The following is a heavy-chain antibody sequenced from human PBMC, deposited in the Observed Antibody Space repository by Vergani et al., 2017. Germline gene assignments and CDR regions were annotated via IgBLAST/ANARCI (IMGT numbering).Heavy chain of an antibody. V-gene: IGHV1-69*12. CDR2: IIPIFGTA. D-gene: IGHD4-23*01. CDR1: GCTFSSYA. CDR3: ARGSSPYGGNLIDAFDI. Sequence: QVQLLQSGAEVKKPGSSVKVSCKASGCTFSSYAISWVRQAPGQGLEWMGGIIPIFGTANYAQKFQGRVTLTADESTSTAYMELSSLRSEDTAVYYCARGSSPYGGNLIDAFDIWGQGTMVTVSS. J-gene: IGHJ3*02.